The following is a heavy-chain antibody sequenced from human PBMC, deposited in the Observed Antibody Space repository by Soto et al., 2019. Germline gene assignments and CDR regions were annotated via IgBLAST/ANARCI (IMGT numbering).Heavy chain of an antibody. Sequence: SETLSLTCTVSGGSISSYYWSWIRQPPGKGLEWIGYIYYSGSTNYNPSLKSRVTISVDTSKNQFSLKLSSVTAADTAVYYCARQDPYYDILTGYSPRAFDIWGQGTVVTVSS. CDR1: GGSISSYY. CDR3: ARQDPYYDILTGYSPRAFDI. CDR2: IYYSGST. J-gene: IGHJ3*02. V-gene: IGHV4-59*08. D-gene: IGHD3-9*01.